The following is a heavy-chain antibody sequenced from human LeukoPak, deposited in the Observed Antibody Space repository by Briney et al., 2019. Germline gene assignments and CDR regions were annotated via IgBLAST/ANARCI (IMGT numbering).Heavy chain of an antibody. CDR3: VKDGDDSGSYLVY. Sequence: GGSLRLSCAASRFTFSSYGMHWVRQAPGKGLERVAFIPYDGNNKYYADSVKGRFTISRDNSKNTLYLQMNSLRAEGTAVYYCVKDGDDSGSYLVYWGQGTLVTVSS. CDR1: RFTFSSYG. J-gene: IGHJ4*02. CDR2: IPYDGNNK. V-gene: IGHV3-30*02. D-gene: IGHD1-26*01.